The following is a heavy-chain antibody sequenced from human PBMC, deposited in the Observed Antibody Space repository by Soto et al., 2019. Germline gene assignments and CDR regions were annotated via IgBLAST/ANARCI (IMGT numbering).Heavy chain of an antibody. V-gene: IGHV3-30*18. Sequence: QVQLVESGGGVVQPGRSLRLSCAASGFTFSSYGMHWVRQAPGKGLEWVAVISYDGSNKYYADSVKGRFTISRDNSKNTLYLQMNSLRAEDTAVYYCAKDLHCTNGVCYPSECNWFAPWGQGTLVTVSS. CDR3: AKDLHCTNGVCYPSECNWFAP. D-gene: IGHD2-8*01. CDR1: GFTFSSYG. J-gene: IGHJ5*02. CDR2: ISYDGSNK.